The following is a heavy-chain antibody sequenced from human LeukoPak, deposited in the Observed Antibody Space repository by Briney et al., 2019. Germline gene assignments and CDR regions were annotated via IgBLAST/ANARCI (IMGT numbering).Heavy chain of an antibody. V-gene: IGHV5-51*01. Sequence: GESLQISCQGSGYRFTSYWIGWGRQLPGKGQEWMGIIYPGDSDTRYSPSFQGQVTISADKSISTAYLQWSSLKASDTAMYYCARLAVVPAAYNWFDPWGRGTLVTVSS. CDR3: ARLAVVPAAYNWFDP. D-gene: IGHD2-2*01. CDR1: GYRFTSYW. CDR2: IYPGDSDT. J-gene: IGHJ5*02.